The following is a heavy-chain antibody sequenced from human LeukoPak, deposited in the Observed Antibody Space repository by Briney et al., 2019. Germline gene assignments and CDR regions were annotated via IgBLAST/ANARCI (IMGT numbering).Heavy chain of an antibody. V-gene: IGHV4-34*01. CDR2: INHSGST. CDR1: GGSFSGYY. CDR3: ARGYDSSGYYYGY. Sequence: PSETLSLTCAVYGGSFSGYYWSWIRQPPGKGLEWIGEINHSGSTNYNPSLKSRVTISVDTSKNQFSLKLSPVTAADTAVYYCARGYDSSGYYYGYWGQGTLVTVSS. D-gene: IGHD3-22*01. J-gene: IGHJ4*02.